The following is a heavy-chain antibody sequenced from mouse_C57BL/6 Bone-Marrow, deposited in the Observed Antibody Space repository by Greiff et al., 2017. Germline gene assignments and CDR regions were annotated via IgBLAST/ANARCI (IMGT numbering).Heavy chain of an antibody. V-gene: IGHV5-6*01. Sequence: EVKLVESGGDLVKPGGSLKLSCAASGFTFSSYGMSWVRQTPDTRLEWVATISSGGSYTYYPDSVQGRFTISRDNAKNTLYLQMSSLKSEDTAMYYCARHEKYYDYDPFAYWGQGTLVTVSA. CDR2: ISSGGSYT. D-gene: IGHD2-4*01. CDR3: ARHEKYYDYDPFAY. J-gene: IGHJ3*01. CDR1: GFTFSSYG.